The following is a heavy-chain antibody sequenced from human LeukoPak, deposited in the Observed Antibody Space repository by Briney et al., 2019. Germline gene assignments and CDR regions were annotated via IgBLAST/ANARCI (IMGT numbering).Heavy chain of an antibody. CDR1: GGSISSNIW. Sequence: SGTLSLTCAVSGGSISSNIWWTWARQPPGKGLEWIGEIFHSASPNYTPSLKSRVTISVDKSKNQFSLKLSSVTAADTAVYYCAREEGSALLQGTSRSYYMDVWGKGTTVTVSS. CDR3: AREEGSALLQGTSRSYYMDV. D-gene: IGHD1-26*01. V-gene: IGHV4-4*02. CDR2: IFHSASP. J-gene: IGHJ6*03.